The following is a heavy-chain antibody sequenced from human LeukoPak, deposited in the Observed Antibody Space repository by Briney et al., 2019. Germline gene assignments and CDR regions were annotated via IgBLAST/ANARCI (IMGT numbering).Heavy chain of an antibody. J-gene: IGHJ4*02. V-gene: IGHV1-46*01. CDR1: GYTFTSYG. Sequence: GASVKVSCKASGYTFTSYGISWVRQAPGQGLEWMGIINPSGGSTSYAQKFQGRVTMTRDTSTSTVYMELSSLRSEDTAVYYCARVDTAMVLPFDYWGQGTLVTVSS. CDR3: ARVDTAMVLPFDY. CDR2: INPSGGST. D-gene: IGHD5-18*01.